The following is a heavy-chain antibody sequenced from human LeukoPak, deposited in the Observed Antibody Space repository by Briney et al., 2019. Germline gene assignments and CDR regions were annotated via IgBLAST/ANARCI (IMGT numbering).Heavy chain of an antibody. CDR2: NNHSGST. D-gene: IGHD3-10*01. CDR1: GGSFSGYY. Sequence: SETLSLTCAVYGGSFSGYYWSWIRQPPGKGLEWIGENNHSGSTNYNPSLKSRVTISVDTSKNQFSLKLSSVTAADTAVYYCARGRRYYYGSGGIEDYWGQGTLVTVSS. CDR3: ARGRRYYYGSGGIEDY. V-gene: IGHV4-34*01. J-gene: IGHJ4*02.